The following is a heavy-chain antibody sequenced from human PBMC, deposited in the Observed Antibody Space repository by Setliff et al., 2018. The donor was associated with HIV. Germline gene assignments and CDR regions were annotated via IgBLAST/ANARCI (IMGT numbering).Heavy chain of an antibody. CDR3: AKDRLEWLAPDGFDI. D-gene: IGHD3-3*01. Sequence: PGGSLRLSCVASGFTFSSYGIHWVRQAPGKGLEWVALIWYDGSNKYYADSVKGRFTISRDNSKNTLYLQMSSLRAEDTAVYYCAKDRLEWLAPDGFDIWGLGTMVTVSS. J-gene: IGHJ3*02. CDR1: GFTFSSYG. CDR2: IWYDGSNK. V-gene: IGHV3-33*06.